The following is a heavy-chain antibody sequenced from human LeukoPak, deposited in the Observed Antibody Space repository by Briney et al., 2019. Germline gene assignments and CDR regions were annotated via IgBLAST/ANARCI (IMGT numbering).Heavy chain of an antibody. Sequence: GGSLRLSCAASGFTFSSYAMSWVRQAPGKGLEWVSAISGSGGSTYYGDPVKGRFTISRDNSKNTLYPQMNSLRAEDTAVYYCAKDRRVGATKGLGAFDKWGQGTMVIVSS. CDR2: ISGSGGST. V-gene: IGHV3-23*01. J-gene: IGHJ3*02. CDR1: GFTFSSYA. D-gene: IGHD1-26*01. CDR3: AKDRRVGATKGLGAFDK.